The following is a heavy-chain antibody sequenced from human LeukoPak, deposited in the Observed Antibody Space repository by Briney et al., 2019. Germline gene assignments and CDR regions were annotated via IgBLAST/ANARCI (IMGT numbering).Heavy chain of an antibody. CDR3: ARDLPRGLRHAFDI. D-gene: IGHD3-16*01. Sequence: SETLSLTCTVSGGSINSSSYYWGWIRQPPGKGLEWIGSIYYSGSTYYNPSLKSRVTISVDSSKNQFSLKLSSVTAADTAVYYCARDLPRGLRHAFDIWGQGTMVTVSS. V-gene: IGHV4-39*07. J-gene: IGHJ3*02. CDR1: GGSINSSSYY. CDR2: IYYSGST.